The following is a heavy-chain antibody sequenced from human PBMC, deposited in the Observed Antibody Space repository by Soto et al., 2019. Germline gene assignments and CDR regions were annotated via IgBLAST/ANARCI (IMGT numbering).Heavy chain of an antibody. J-gene: IGHJ6*02. CDR1: GYSFTNYW. CDR3: ARHLSSGEYYYYGMDV. CDR2: IFPGDSDT. V-gene: IGHV5-51*01. Sequence: GESLKISCKGSGYSFTNYWIGWVRQKPGKGLEWMGTIFPGDSDTRYSPSFQGQVTISADKSISTAYLQWSSLKASDTAMYYCARHLSSGEYYYYGMDVWGQGTTVTVSS.